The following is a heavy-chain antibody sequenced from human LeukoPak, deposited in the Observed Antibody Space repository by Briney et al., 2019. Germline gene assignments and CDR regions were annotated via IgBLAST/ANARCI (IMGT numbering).Heavy chain of an antibody. CDR3: STAKFDN. CDR2: INIDSITV. J-gene: IGHJ4*02. Sequence: GGSLRLSCAASGFTVITNDMTWVRQAPGKGLEWVSYINIDSITVNYADSVKGRFTISRDNAKNSLYLQMNSPRAEDTAVYYCSTAKFDNWGQGTLVTVSS. V-gene: IGHV3-48*01. CDR1: GFTVITND.